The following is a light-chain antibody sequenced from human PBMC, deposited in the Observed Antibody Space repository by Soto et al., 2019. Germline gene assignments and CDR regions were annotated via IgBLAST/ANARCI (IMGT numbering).Light chain of an antibody. V-gene: IGKV3-20*01. CDR2: SAS. CDR3: QQNGSLPIT. CDR1: QSLSGGY. Sequence: EIVLTQSPGTLSLSPGERATLSCRASQSLSGGYLAWFQQKPGQTPRLLIYSASNRATDIPDRFSGSGSVTDFTLTISRLEPEDFVVYYCQQNGSLPITFGQGTRLEIK. J-gene: IGKJ5*01.